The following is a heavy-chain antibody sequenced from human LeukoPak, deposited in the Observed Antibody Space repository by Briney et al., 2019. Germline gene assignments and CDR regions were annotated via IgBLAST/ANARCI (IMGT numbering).Heavy chain of an antibody. Sequence: ASVKVSCKASGYTFTSYGISWVRQAPGQGLEWMGWISAYNGNTNYAQKLQGRVTMTTDTSTSTAYMELRSLRSDDTAVYYCARDRYEIVGANSYMDVWGKGTTVTVSS. D-gene: IGHD1-26*01. CDR1: GYTFTSYG. CDR3: ARDRYEIVGANSYMDV. V-gene: IGHV1-18*01. CDR2: ISAYNGNT. J-gene: IGHJ6*03.